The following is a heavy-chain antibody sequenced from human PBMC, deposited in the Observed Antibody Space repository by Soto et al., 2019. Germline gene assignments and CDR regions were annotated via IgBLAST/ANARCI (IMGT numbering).Heavy chain of an antibody. CDR1: GGSISSGSYY. CDR3: SRDVKCGATWYSGFGF. V-gene: IGHV4-61*01. D-gene: IGHD2-15*01. J-gene: IGHJ4*02. CDR2: TYYSGNT. Sequence: SETLSLTCNVSGGSISSGSYYWSWIRQPPGKGLEWIGYTYYSGNTTYNPSLKSRVSISVDTSKNQFSLKLTSVTAADTAVYYCSRDVKCGATWYSGFGFWGQGTLVTVSS.